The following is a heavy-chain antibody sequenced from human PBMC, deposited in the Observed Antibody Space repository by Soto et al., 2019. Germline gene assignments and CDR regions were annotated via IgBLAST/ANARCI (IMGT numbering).Heavy chain of an antibody. CDR1: GFTLSNYG. CDR3: AKVKSYD. CDR2: ISGSDGST. J-gene: IGHJ4*02. D-gene: IGHD3-16*01. V-gene: IGHV3-23*01. Sequence: EVQLLESGGGLVQPGGSLRLSCAASGFTLSNYGMNWVRQAPGKGLEWVTGISGSDGSTYYAVSVKGRFTISRDSSKNTPYLQMNTLRAEDTAVYYCAKVKSYDWGQGTLVTVSS.